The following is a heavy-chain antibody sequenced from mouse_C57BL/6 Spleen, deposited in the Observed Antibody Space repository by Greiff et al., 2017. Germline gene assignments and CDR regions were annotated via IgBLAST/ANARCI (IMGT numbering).Heavy chain of an antibody. Sequence: VQLQQPGTELVKPGASVKLSCKASGYTFTSYWMHWVKQRPGQGLEWIGNINPCNGGTNYNEKFKSKATLTVNKSSSTAYMQLSSLTSADSAVCYCASSSYTLWYFDVWGTGTTVTVSS. D-gene: IGHD1-1*01. CDR1: GYTFTSYW. CDR2: INPCNGGT. J-gene: IGHJ1*03. V-gene: IGHV1-53*01. CDR3: ASSSYTLWYFDV.